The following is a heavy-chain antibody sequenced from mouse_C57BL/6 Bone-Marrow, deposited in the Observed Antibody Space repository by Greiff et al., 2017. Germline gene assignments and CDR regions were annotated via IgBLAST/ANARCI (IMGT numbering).Heavy chain of an antibody. V-gene: IGHV5-4*01. CDR2: ISDGGSYT. CDR1: GFTFSSYA. CDR3: ARDRRGLRRGFAY. Sequence: EVNVVESGGGLVKPGGSLKLSCAASGFTFSSYAMSWVRQTPEKRLEWVATISDGGSYTYYPDNVKGRFTISRDNAKNNLYLQMSHLKSEDTAMYYCARDRRGLRRGFAYWGQGTLVTVSA. D-gene: IGHD2-4*01. J-gene: IGHJ3*01.